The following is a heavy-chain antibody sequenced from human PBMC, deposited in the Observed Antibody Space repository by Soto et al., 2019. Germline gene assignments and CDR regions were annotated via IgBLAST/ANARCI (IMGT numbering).Heavy chain of an antibody. Sequence: TVGSLRLSCAASGFTFSSYGMHWVRQAPGKGLEWVAVISDDGSNTYYADSVKGRFTISRDNSKNTLYLQMNSLRAEDTALYYCAKGRSYYYYYGVDVWGQGTTVTVSS. CDR1: GFTFSSYG. J-gene: IGHJ6*02. CDR3: AKGRSYYYYYGVDV. CDR2: ISDDGSNT. V-gene: IGHV3-30*18.